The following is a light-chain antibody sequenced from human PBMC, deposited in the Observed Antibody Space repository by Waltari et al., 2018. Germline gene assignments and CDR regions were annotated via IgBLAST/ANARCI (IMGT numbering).Light chain of an antibody. CDR3: NSRDSSGNHWV. Sequence: SSELTQDPAVSVALGQTVRITGQGDSPRSYYESWYQQKPGQAPVLVIYGKNNRPSGIPDRFSGSSSGNTASLTITGAQAEDEADYYCNSRDSSGNHWVFGGGTRLTVL. J-gene: IGLJ3*02. V-gene: IGLV3-19*01. CDR1: SPRSYY. CDR2: GKN.